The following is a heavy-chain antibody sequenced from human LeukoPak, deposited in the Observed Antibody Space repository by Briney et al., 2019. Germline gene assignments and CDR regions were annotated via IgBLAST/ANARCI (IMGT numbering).Heavy chain of an antibody. CDR1: GGSISSYY. Sequence: SETLSLTCTVSGGSISSYYWSWIRQPPGKGLEWIGYIYYSGSTNYNPSLKSRVTISVDTSKNQFSLKLSSVTAADTAVYYCARTTIAAANDYWGQGTLVTVSS. CDR2: IYYSGST. J-gene: IGHJ4*02. D-gene: IGHD6-13*01. CDR3: ARTTIAAANDY. V-gene: IGHV4-59*01.